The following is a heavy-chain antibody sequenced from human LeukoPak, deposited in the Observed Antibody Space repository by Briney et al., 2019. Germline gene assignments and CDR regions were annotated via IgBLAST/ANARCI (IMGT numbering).Heavy chain of an antibody. Sequence: SETLSLTCAVYGGSFSGYYWSWIRQPPGKGLEWIGEINHSGSTNYNPSLKSRVTISVDTSKNQFSLKLSSVTAADTAVYYCARTTVGYYYDSSGYDTNWFDPWGQGTLVTVSS. V-gene: IGHV4-34*01. CDR1: GGSFSGYY. CDR3: ARTTVGYYYDSSGYDTNWFDP. D-gene: IGHD3-22*01. J-gene: IGHJ5*02. CDR2: INHSGST.